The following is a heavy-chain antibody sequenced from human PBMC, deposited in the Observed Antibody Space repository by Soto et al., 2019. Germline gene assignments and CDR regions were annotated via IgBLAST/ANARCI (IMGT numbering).Heavy chain of an antibody. Sequence: QVQLQQSGPGLVKPSQTLSLTCAISGDSVSSNSAAWNWIRQSPSRGLEWLGRTYYWSKWYNDYGVSVKRRITSTPYTSKNHFSLQLNSVTHEDTAVYYCARTIAAAFPDWGQGTLVTV. V-gene: IGHV6-1*01. D-gene: IGHD6-13*01. J-gene: IGHJ4*02. CDR1: GDSVSSNSAA. CDR3: ARTIAAAFPD. CDR2: TYYWSKWYN.